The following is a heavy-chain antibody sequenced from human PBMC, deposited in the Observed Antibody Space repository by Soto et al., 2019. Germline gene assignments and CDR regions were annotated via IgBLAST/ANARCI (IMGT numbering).Heavy chain of an antibody. V-gene: IGHV4-39*02. CDR3: ARERTNVLRFLRAEADAFDI. CDR1: GGSISSGFYY. Sequence: QLQLQESGPGLVKPSETLSLTCTVSGGSISSGFYYWGWIRQPPGKGLEWIGSIYSNGSSYYNPSLKSRLTKSIATSKNQFSLKLSSVTAADTAVYYCARERTNVLRFLRAEADAFDIWGQGTRVTVSS. CDR2: IYSNGSS. J-gene: IGHJ3*02. D-gene: IGHD3-3*01.